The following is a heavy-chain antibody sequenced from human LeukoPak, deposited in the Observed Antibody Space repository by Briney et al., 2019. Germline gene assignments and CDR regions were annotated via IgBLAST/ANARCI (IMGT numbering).Heavy chain of an antibody. CDR3: AKDGVVVVAATPGYYYYMDV. Sequence: GGSLRLSCAASGFTFSSYAMSWVRQAPGKGLEWVSAISGSGGSTYYADSVKGRFTISRDNSKNTLYLQMNSLRAEDTAVYYCAKDGVVVVAATPGYYYYMDVWGKGTTVTVSS. D-gene: IGHD2-15*01. V-gene: IGHV3-23*01. CDR1: GFTFSSYA. J-gene: IGHJ6*03. CDR2: ISGSGGST.